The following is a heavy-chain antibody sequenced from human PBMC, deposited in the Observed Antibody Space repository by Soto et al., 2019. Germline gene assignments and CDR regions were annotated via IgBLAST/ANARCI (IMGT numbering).Heavy chain of an antibody. CDR1: GGSLSDYS. CDR2: INHGGNT. Sequence: QVQLRQWGAGLLKPSETLSLRCAVYGGSLSDYSWSWIRQSPEKGLVWIGEINHGGNTKYNPSLKSRVTISVDTSKNQVSLILTSATAADTAVYRCARGGGNSGYFFDYWGRGTLVTVSS. J-gene: IGHJ4*02. D-gene: IGHD5-12*01. V-gene: IGHV4-34*02. CDR3: ARGGGNSGYFFDY.